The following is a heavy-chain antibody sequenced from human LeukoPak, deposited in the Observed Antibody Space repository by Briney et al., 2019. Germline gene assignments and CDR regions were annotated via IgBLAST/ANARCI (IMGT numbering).Heavy chain of an antibody. D-gene: IGHD6-13*01. V-gene: IGHV4-39*01. J-gene: IGHJ5*02. CDR3: ATHSSSSWYWFDP. CDR1: GGSISSRSYY. CDR2: ISYSGST. Sequence: PSETLSLTCTVSGGSISSRSYYWGWIRQPAGKGLDWIGSISYSGSTYYNPSLKSRVTISVDTSKNQFSLKLSSVTAADTAVYYCATHSSSSWYWFDPWGQGTLVTVSS.